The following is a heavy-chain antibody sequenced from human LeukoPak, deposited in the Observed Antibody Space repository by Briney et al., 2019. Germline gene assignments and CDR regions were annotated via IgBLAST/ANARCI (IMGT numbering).Heavy chain of an antibody. D-gene: IGHD2/OR15-2a*01. V-gene: IGHV3-43*02. Sequence: GGSLRLSCAASGFTIGPYAMYWVRQGPGRGLGWVSVIKADGSGTFYADSVRGRFTTSRDNSKNSLYLQMNSLTSEDTALYYCATWAFYHNLDVWGRGTTVIVSS. CDR1: GFTIGPYA. CDR2: IKADGSGT. J-gene: IGHJ6*02. CDR3: ATWAFYHNLDV.